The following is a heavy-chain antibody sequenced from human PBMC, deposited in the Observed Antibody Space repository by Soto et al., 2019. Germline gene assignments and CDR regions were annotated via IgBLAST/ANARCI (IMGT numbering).Heavy chain of an antibody. V-gene: IGHV3-23*01. CDR3: VRQAKLTTVTANVGYYYGLDV. CDR2: MSGSGSGT. D-gene: IGHD4-4*01. J-gene: IGHJ6*02. Sequence: DVQLLESGGGLVQPGGSLRLSCAASVFRFSTYDMSWVRQAPGKGLEWVSVMSGSGSGTYYADSVKGRFTISRDNSKNTLYLQMNSLRAEDTAVYYCVRQAKLTTVTANVGYYYGLDVWGQGTTVTVSS. CDR1: VFRFSTYD.